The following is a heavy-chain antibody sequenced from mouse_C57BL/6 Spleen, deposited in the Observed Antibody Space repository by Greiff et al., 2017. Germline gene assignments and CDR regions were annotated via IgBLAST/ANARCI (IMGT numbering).Heavy chain of an antibody. J-gene: IGHJ3*01. CDR1: GYSFTGYF. D-gene: IGHD1-1*01. V-gene: IGHV1-20*01. CDR3: ARRGLYGEVWFAY. CDR2: MNPYNGDT. Sequence: VQLKESGPELVKPGDSVKISCKASGYSFTGYFMNWVMQSHGKSLEWIGRMNPYNGDTFYNQKFKGKGTLTVDKSSSTAHMELRSLTSEDSAVYYCARRGLYGEVWFAYWGQGTLVTVAA.